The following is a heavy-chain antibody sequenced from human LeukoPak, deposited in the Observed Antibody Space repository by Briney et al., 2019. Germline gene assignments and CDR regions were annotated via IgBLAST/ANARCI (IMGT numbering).Heavy chain of an antibody. CDR1: GDSISTSSYY. J-gene: IGHJ3*01. D-gene: IGHD6-19*01. Sequence: SETLSLTCTVSGDSISTSSYYWVWRRQPPGKGLEWVGSVSYGGSTCYNPSLESRVTISVDTSKTQFSLILSSVTAADTAVFYCARHWLVILSDAFDFWGRGTMVTVSS. V-gene: IGHV4-39*01. CDR2: VSYGGST. CDR3: ARHWLVILSDAFDF.